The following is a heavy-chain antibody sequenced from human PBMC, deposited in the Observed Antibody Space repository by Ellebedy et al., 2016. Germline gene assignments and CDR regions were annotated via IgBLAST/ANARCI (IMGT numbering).Heavy chain of an antibody. CDR2: ISGDGDTT. CDR3: YYGHYSGY. CDR1: GFPFRNFF. V-gene: IGHV3-23*01. Sequence: GGSLRLSXVASGFPFRNFFMSWVRQAPGGGLEWISTISGDGDTTFSADSVKGRFTISRDNSRNTVYLQMDSLRAADTAVYYCYYGHYSGYWGQGTLVTVSS. J-gene: IGHJ4*02. D-gene: IGHD4-17*01.